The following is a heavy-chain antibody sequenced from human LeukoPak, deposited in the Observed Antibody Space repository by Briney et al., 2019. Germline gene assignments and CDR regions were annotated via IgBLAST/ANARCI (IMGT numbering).Heavy chain of an antibody. Sequence: SETLSLTCAVYGGSFSSYYWSWIRQSPGRGLEWIGEINHTGSTYYNPSLKSRVSISEDTSKNQFSLKLSSVTAADTAVYYCARVGPAADFDSWGQGTLVTVSS. CDR2: INHTGST. CDR1: GGSFSSYY. J-gene: IGHJ4*02. D-gene: IGHD2-2*01. CDR3: ARVGPAADFDS. V-gene: IGHV4-34*01.